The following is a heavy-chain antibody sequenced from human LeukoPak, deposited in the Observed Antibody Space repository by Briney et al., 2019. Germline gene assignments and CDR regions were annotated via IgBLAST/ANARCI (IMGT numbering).Heavy chain of an antibody. Sequence: GGSLRLSCAASGFTFSSYAMSWVRQAPGKGLEWVSVIYSGGNTYYADSAKGRFTISRDNSKNTLYLQMNSLRAEDTAVYYCARGTGIQLWFPYFDYWGQGTLVTVSS. D-gene: IGHD5-18*01. V-gene: IGHV3-66*01. CDR3: ARGTGIQLWFPYFDY. CDR1: GFTFSSYA. CDR2: IYSGGNT. J-gene: IGHJ4*02.